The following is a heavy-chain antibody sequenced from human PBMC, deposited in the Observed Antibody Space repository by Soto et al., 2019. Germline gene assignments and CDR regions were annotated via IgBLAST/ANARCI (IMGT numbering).Heavy chain of an antibody. V-gene: IGHV3-48*02. CDR1: GFTFSSYS. CDR2: ISSSSSTI. CDR3: ARVEGRVVVVTAIGAFDI. D-gene: IGHD2-21*02. Sequence: EVQLVESGGGLVQPGGSLRLSCAASGFTFSSYSMNWVRQAPGKGLEWVSYISSSSSTIYYADSVKGRFTISRDNAKNSLYLQMNSLRDEDTAVYYCARVEGRVVVVTAIGAFDIWGQGTMVTVSS. J-gene: IGHJ3*02.